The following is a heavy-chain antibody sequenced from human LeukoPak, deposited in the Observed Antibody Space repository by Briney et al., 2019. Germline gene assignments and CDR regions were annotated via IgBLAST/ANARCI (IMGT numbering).Heavy chain of an antibody. Sequence: SETLSLTCTVSGGSINTYFWSWIRQPPGKGLEWIGYIYYSGSTNYNPSLKSRVTTSVDTSKNQFSLKLSSVTAADTAVYYCARGVTGGWYGDFQHWGQGTLVTVSS. J-gene: IGHJ1*01. V-gene: IGHV4-59*01. CDR2: IYYSGST. CDR1: GGSINTYF. D-gene: IGHD6-19*01. CDR3: ARGVTGGWYGDFQH.